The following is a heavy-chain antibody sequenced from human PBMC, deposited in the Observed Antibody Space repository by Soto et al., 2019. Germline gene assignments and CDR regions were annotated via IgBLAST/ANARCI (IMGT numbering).Heavy chain of an antibody. V-gene: IGHV4-39*01. J-gene: IGHJ4*02. Sequence: SETLSLTCTVSGGSISSTSDYWGWIRQPPGKGLEWIGSIYYSGNTDYNPSLKSRLTISVDTSKNQFSLKLNSVTAADTAVYFCARHSIDLTWTDAPDYFDIWGQGTLVTVSS. CDR2: IYYSGNT. CDR3: ARHSIDLTWTDAPDYFDI. CDR1: GGSISSTSDY. D-gene: IGHD1-1*01.